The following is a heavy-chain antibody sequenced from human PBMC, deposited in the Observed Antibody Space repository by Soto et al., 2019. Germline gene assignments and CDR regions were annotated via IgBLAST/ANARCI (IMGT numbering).Heavy chain of an antibody. V-gene: IGHV3-30*03. J-gene: IGHJ4*02. CDR2: ISYDGSIK. D-gene: IGHD5-12*01. CDR1: GFTFSTYG. Sequence: QVQLVQSGGGVVQPGRSLRLSCAASGFTFSTYGMHWVRQAPGKGLEWVAVISYDGSIKYYTESVKGRFTISRDNSKNTLFLQMSSLRAEDTAVFYCVREHSGYDFDYWGQGTLVTVSS. CDR3: VREHSGYDFDY.